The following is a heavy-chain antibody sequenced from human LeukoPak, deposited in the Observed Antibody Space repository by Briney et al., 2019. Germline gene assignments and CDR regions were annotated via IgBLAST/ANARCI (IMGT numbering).Heavy chain of an antibody. J-gene: IGHJ4*02. Sequence: SAKVSCKASGGTFSSYAISWVRQAPGQGLEWMGGIIPIFGTANYAQKFQGRVTTTADESTSTAYMELSSLRSEGTAVYYCARGLVGYGDYLGYFDYWGQGTLVTVSS. D-gene: IGHD4-17*01. CDR1: GGTFSSYA. CDR2: IIPIFGTA. V-gene: IGHV1-69*13. CDR3: ARGLVGYGDYLGYFDY.